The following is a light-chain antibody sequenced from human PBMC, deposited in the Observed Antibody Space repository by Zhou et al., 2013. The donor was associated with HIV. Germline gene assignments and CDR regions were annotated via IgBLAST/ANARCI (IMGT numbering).Light chain of an antibody. V-gene: IGKV3-20*01. CDR3: QQYDNWPPWT. CDR2: GAS. CDR1: QSVSSNY. Sequence: EIVLTQSPGTLSLSPGERATLSCRASQSVSSNYLAWYQQKPGQAPRLLIYGASSRATGIPDRFSGSGSGTDFTLTISRLEPEDFAVYYCQQYDNWPPWTFGQGTKVEMK. J-gene: IGKJ1*01.